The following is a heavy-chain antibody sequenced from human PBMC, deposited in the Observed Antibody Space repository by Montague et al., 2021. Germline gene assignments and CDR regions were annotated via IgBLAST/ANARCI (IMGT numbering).Heavy chain of an antibody. D-gene: IGHD5-24*01. CDR1: GDNVSSNDAT. CDR3: ARGWQKRFDP. J-gene: IGHJ5*02. CDR2: TYYRSKWYN. Sequence: CAISGDNVSSNDATWNWIRQSPSRGLEWLGRTYYRSKWYNEYAISVKSRITVNPDTSKNQFSLLLNSVTPEDTAVYYCARGWQKRFDPWGQGTLVTVSS. V-gene: IGHV6-1*01.